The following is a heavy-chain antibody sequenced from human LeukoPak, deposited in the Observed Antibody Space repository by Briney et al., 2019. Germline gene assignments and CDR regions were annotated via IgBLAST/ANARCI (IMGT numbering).Heavy chain of an antibody. Sequence: SETLSLTCAVYGGSFSGYYWSWIRQPPGKGLEWIGEINHSGSTNYNPSLRSRVTISLDTSKNQFSLKLTSVTAADTAVYYCAIDGAISGVVKNYWGRGTLVTVSS. CDR2: INHSGST. D-gene: IGHD3-3*01. CDR3: AIDGAISGVVKNY. CDR1: GGSFSGYY. V-gene: IGHV4-34*01. J-gene: IGHJ4*02.